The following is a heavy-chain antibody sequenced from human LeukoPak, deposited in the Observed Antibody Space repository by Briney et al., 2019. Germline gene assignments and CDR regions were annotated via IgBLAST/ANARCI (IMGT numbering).Heavy chain of an antibody. V-gene: IGHV1-24*01. J-gene: IGHJ4*02. D-gene: IGHD4-23*01. Sequence: ASVKVSCKVSGYTLTELSMHWVRQAPGKGLEWMGGFDPEDGETIYAQKFQGRVTMTEDTSTDTAYMELSSLRSEDTPVYYCATAKGYGGNSGGDYFDYWGQGTLVTVSS. CDR1: GYTLTELS. CDR2: FDPEDGET. CDR3: ATAKGYGGNSGGDYFDY.